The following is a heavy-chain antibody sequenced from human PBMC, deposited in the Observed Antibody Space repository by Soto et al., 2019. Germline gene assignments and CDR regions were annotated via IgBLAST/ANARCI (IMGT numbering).Heavy chain of an antibody. CDR2: VYYGGTT. CDR1: GGSLSNFY. V-gene: IGHV4-59*01. D-gene: IGHD5-18*01. Sequence: PSETLSLTCSVSGGSLSNFYWSWFRQSPEKGLEWIANVYYGGTTNYNPSLASRVLISLDRSKNQFSLRVTSVTVADTAVYFCARDRSAMAPYYCGGDVWGQGTTVTVS. J-gene: IGHJ6*02. CDR3: ARDRSAMAPYYCGGDV.